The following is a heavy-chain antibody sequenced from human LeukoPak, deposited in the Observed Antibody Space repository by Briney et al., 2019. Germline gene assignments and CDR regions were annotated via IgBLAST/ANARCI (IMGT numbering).Heavy chain of an antibody. CDR3: ARRSSGWYDFDY. CDR1: GYRFTSYW. CDR2: IDPSDSYT. V-gene: IGHV5-10-1*01. J-gene: IGHJ4*02. D-gene: IGHD6-19*01. Sequence: PGESLRISCKGSGYRFTSYWISWVRQMPGKGLEWMGRIDPSDSYTNYSPSFQGHVTISADESISTAYLQWSSLKASDTAMYYCARRSSGWYDFDYWGQGTLVTVSS.